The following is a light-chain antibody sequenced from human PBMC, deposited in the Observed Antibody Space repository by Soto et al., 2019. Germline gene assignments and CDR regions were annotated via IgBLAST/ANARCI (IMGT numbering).Light chain of an antibody. CDR3: QQSYSTLWT. V-gene: IGKV1-39*01. CDR2: AAS. CDR1: QSINTY. J-gene: IGKJ1*01. Sequence: DIQMTQSPSSLSASVGDRVTITCRASQSINTYLNWYQQKPGKAPKLLIYAASSLQSGVPSRFSGSGSATDFTLTISSLQPEDFATYYCQQSYSTLWTFGQGTKVEIK.